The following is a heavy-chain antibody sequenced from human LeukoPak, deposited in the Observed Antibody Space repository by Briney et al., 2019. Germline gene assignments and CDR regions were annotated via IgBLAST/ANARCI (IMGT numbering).Heavy chain of an antibody. CDR3: VGQYYYDSSGYWPFDY. J-gene: IGHJ4*02. D-gene: IGHD3-22*01. CDR2: THTSGSI. Sequence: SETLSLTCSVSGGSISSGSYYWSWARQPAGKGLEWIGRTHTSGSIKYNPSLKSRVTIPVDTSKNQFSLHLSSVTAADTAVYYCVGQYYYDSSGYWPFDYWGQGTLVTVSS. V-gene: IGHV4-61*02. CDR1: GGSISSGSYY.